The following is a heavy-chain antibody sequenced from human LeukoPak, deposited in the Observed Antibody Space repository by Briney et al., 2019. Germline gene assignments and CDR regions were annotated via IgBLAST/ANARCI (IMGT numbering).Heavy chain of an antibody. CDR3: AGGGHGYPDY. Sequence: PSEILSLTCTVSGVSISSYYWSWIRQPPGKGLEWIGYIYYSGSTNYNPSLKSRVTISVDTSKNQFSLKLSSVTAADTAVYYCAGGGHGYPDYWGQGTLVTVSS. V-gene: IGHV4-59*01. CDR2: IYYSGST. J-gene: IGHJ4*02. D-gene: IGHD5-24*01. CDR1: GVSISSYY.